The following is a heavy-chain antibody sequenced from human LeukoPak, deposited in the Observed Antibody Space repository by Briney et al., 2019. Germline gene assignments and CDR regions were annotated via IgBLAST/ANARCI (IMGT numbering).Heavy chain of an antibody. Sequence: PSETLSLTCAVYGGSFSGYYWSWIRQPPGKGLEWIGEINHSGSTNYNPSLKSRVTISVDTSKNQFSLKLSSVTAADTAVYYCARGRGYSYYYYMDVWGKGTTVTVSS. CDR1: GGSFSGYY. CDR3: ARGRGYSYYYYMDV. J-gene: IGHJ6*03. D-gene: IGHD5-18*01. CDR2: INHSGST. V-gene: IGHV4-34*01.